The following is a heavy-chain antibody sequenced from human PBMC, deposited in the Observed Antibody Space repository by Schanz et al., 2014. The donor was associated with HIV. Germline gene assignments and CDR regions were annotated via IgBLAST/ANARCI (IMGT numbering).Heavy chain of an antibody. J-gene: IGHJ6*02. CDR1: GFTFANAW. V-gene: IGHV3-23*04. Sequence: EVQLVESGGDLLKPGGSLRLSCVASGFTFANAWMSWVRQAPGKGLEWVSGISISGHSTYYADSVKGRFTISRDNSENTLYLQMNSLRAEDTAVYYCAKSRGDSWPYGMDVWGQGTTVTVSS. CDR2: ISISGHST. D-gene: IGHD4-17*01. CDR3: AKSRGDSWPYGMDV.